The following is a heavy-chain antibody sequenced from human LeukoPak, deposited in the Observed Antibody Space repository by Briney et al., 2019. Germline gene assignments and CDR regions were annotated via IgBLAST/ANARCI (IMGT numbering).Heavy chain of an antibody. Sequence: GGSLRLSCAASGFPFSIYAMSWVRQAPGKGLEWVSVIYSGGSTYYADSVKGRFTISRDNSKNTLYLQMNSLRAEDTAVYYCAKGTPSYCSGGSCYSDYFDYWGQGTLVTVSS. CDR3: AKGTPSYCSGGSCYSDYFDY. D-gene: IGHD2-15*01. CDR1: GFPFSIYA. V-gene: IGHV3-23*03. J-gene: IGHJ4*02. CDR2: IYSGGST.